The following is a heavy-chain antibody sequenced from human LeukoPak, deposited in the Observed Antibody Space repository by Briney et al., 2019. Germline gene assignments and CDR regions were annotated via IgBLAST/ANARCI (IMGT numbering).Heavy chain of an antibody. Sequence: ASETLSLTCTVSGGSISSSSYYWGWIRQPPGKGLEWIGSIYYSGSTYYNPSLKSRVTISVDTSKNQFSLKLSSVTAADTAVYYCARGFRGSYSIDYYYYYMDVWGKGTTVTVSS. J-gene: IGHJ6*03. CDR1: GGSISSSSYY. V-gene: IGHV4-39*07. D-gene: IGHD1-26*01. CDR3: ARGFRGSYSIDYYYYYMDV. CDR2: IYYSGST.